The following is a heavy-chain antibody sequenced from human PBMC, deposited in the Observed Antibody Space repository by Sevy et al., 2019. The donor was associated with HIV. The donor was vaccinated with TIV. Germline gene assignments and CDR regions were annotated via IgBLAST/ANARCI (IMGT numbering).Heavy chain of an antibody. J-gene: IGHJ3*01. CDR1: AYRIFNNW. V-gene: IGHV5-51*01. Sequence: GESLKISCQGSAYRIFNNWVAWVRQMPGKGLEWMGMIYPGNSDTRYSPPFQGQVTISADKSSGIAYLQWSSLGASDTGIFYWWAGAHLPFDGFHVWGLGTKVTVSS. CDR2: IYPGNSDT. CDR3: WAGAHLPFDGFHV. D-gene: IGHD6-19*01.